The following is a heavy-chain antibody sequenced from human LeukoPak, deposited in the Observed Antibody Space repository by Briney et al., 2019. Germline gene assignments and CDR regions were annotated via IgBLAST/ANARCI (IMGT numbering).Heavy chain of an antibody. CDR3: TRAVGYGAASYGYDT. Sequence: GGSLRLSCAVSGFLITDKVMHWVRQAPGKGLVWVSRITREGTITDYADSVKGRFAISRDSAKNTLYLKMNSLRAEDTAVYYCTRAVGYGAASYGYDTWGQGTMVTVSS. J-gene: IGHJ3*02. V-gene: IGHV3-74*01. CDR1: GFLITDKV. CDR2: ITREGTIT. D-gene: IGHD3-10*01.